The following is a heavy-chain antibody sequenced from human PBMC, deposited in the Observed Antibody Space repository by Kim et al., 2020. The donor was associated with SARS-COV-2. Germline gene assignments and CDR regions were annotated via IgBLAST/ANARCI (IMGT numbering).Heavy chain of an antibody. CDR3: ARTPAYCGGDCLRGHFDY. V-gene: IGHV4-59*01. J-gene: IGHJ4*02. Sequence: KSRVTISVDTSKNQFSLKLSSVTAADTAVYYCARTPAYCGGDCLRGHFDYWGQGTLVTVSS. D-gene: IGHD2-21*02.